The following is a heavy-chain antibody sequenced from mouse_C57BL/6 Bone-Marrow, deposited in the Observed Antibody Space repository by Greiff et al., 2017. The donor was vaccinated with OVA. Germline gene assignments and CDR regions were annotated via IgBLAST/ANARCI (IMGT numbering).Heavy chain of an antibody. D-gene: IGHD3-1*01. J-gene: IGHJ3*01. V-gene: IGHV5-6*01. CDR2: ISSGGSYT. CDR3: ARPLRAWFAY. Sequence: EVNVVESGGDLVKPGGSLKLSCAASGFTFSSYGMSWVRQTPDKRLEWVATISSGGSYTYYPDSVKGRFTISRDNAKNTLYLQMSSLKSEDTAMYYCARPLRAWFAYWGQGTLVTVSA. CDR1: GFTFSSYG.